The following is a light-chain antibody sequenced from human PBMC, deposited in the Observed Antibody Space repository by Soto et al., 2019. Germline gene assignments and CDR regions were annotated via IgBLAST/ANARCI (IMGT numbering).Light chain of an antibody. Sequence: QSALTQPASVSGSPGQSITISCSGTSNDVGAYNYVSWYQQHPGKVPKVMIYDVTRRPSGVSNRFSGSKSGNTASLTISGLQTEDEADYYCSSYTTSNNVIFGGGTKLTVL. J-gene: IGLJ2*01. CDR2: DVT. CDR3: SSYTTSNNVI. CDR1: SNDVGAYNY. V-gene: IGLV2-14*01.